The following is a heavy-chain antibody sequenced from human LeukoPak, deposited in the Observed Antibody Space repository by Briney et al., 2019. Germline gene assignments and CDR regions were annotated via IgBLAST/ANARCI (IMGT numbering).Heavy chain of an antibody. Sequence: SGGSLRLSCAGSGFTFDDYAMHWVRQGPGKGLEWVSGISWNSGSIDYADSVKGRFTISRDNAKNSLYLQMNSLRAEDTAVYYCAREYGVTIFMDVWGKGTTVTVSS. CDR2: ISWNSGSI. CDR3: AREYGVTIFMDV. J-gene: IGHJ6*03. D-gene: IGHD3-3*01. V-gene: IGHV3-9*01. CDR1: GFTFDDYA.